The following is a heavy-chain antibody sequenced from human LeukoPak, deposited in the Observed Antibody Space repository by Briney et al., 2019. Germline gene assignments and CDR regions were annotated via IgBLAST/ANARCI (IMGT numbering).Heavy chain of an antibody. Sequence: RPGRPLRLSCAASGFTFSSYGMHWVRQAPGKGLEWVAVISYDGSNKYYADSVKGRFTISRDNSKNTLYLQMNSLRAEDTAVYYCAKDPRGGSGSYYLVEGPIFDYWGQGTLVTVSS. D-gene: IGHD3-10*01. CDR3: AKDPRGGSGSYYLVEGPIFDY. J-gene: IGHJ4*02. V-gene: IGHV3-30*18. CDR1: GFTFSSYG. CDR2: ISYDGSNK.